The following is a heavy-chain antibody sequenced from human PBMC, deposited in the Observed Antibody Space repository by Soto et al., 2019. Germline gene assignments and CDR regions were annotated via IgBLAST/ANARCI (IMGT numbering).Heavy chain of an antibody. CDR1: GFTFSSYG. V-gene: IGHV3-30*18. J-gene: IGHJ4*02. CDR3: AKEMYYYDSSGPLDY. Sequence: PGGSLRLSCSASGFTFSSYGMHWVRQAPGKGLEWVAVISYDGSNKYYADSVKGRFTISRDNSKNTLYLQMNSLRAEDTAVYYCAKEMYYYDSSGPLDYWGRGTLVTVSS. D-gene: IGHD3-22*01. CDR2: ISYDGSNK.